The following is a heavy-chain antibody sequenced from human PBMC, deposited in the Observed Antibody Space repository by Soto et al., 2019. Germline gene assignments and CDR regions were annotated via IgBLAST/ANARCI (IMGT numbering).Heavy chain of an antibody. CDR2: TRNKANSYTT. CDR1: GFTFSDHY. Sequence: GGSLRLSCAASGFTFSDHYMDWVRQAPGKGLEWVGRTRNKANSYTTEYAASVKGRFTISRDDSKNSLYLQMNSLKTEDTAVYYCASLFGAFDIWGQGTMVTVSS. J-gene: IGHJ3*02. CDR3: ASLFGAFDI. D-gene: IGHD3-10*02. V-gene: IGHV3-72*01.